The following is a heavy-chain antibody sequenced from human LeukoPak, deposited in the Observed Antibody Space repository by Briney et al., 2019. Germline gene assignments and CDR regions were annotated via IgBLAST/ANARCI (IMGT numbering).Heavy chain of an antibody. CDR3: AGSRNYDSSGYLLTTVYFVPDY. V-gene: IGHV4-59*01. CDR1: GGSISSYY. J-gene: IGHJ4*02. D-gene: IGHD3-22*01. CDR2: IYYSGST. Sequence: SETLSLTCTVSGGSISSYYWSWIRQPPGKGLEWIGYIYYSGSTNYNPSLKSRVTISVDTSKNQFSLKLSSVTAADTAVYYCAGSRNYDSSGYLLTTVYFVPDYWGQGTLVTVSS.